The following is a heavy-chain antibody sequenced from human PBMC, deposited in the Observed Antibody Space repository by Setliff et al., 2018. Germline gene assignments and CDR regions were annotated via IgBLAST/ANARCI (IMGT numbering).Heavy chain of an antibody. J-gene: IGHJ4*02. CDR3: ARASTSIDPYDFDY. D-gene: IGHD3-16*02. V-gene: IGHV1-46*01. CDR1: GYTFSDYY. CDR2: ISPGGGAT. Sequence: ASVKVSCKASGYTFSDYYMHWLRQAPGQGLEWLGIISPGGGATTYAQKFQGRVILARDTSTSTVYMELGALKSDDTAVYYCARASTSIDPYDFDYWGQGTLVTVSS.